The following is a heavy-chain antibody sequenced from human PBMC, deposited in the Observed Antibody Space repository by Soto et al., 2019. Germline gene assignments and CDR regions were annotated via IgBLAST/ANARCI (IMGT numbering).Heavy chain of an antibody. J-gene: IGHJ4*02. CDR2: IYYSGST. CDR3: ARVVGATSPYYFDY. CDR1: GGSISSSSYY. V-gene: IGHV4-39*01. D-gene: IGHD1-26*01. Sequence: SETLSLTCTVSGGSISSSSYYWGWIRQPPGKGLEWIGSIYYSGSTYYNPSLKSRVTISVDTSKNQFSLRLSSVTAADTAVYYCARVVGATSPYYFDYWGQGTLVTVSS.